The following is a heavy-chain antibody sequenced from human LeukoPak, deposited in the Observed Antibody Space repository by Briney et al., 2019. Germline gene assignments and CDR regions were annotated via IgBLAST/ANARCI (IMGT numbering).Heavy chain of an antibody. CDR1: GFTFNTFN. Sequence: GGSLRLSCAASGFTFNTFNMNWVRQAPGKGLEWVSSITSGGDYIYYADSVKGGFTTSRDNSKNSLSLQLNSLRVEDTAVYYCARGHYDVLAASYKWTPDYWGQGTLVTVSS. J-gene: IGHJ4*02. D-gene: IGHD3-9*01. CDR2: ITSGGDYI. CDR3: ARGHYDVLAASYKWTPDY. V-gene: IGHV3-21*01.